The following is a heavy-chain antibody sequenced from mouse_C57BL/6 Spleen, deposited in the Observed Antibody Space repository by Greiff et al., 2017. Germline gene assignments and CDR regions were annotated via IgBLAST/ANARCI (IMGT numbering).Heavy chain of an antibody. Sequence: QVQLKQSGAELVRPGTSVKVSCKASGYAFTNYLIEWVKQRPGQGLEWIGGINPGSGGTSYNEKFKGKATLTAYKSSSTAYTQLSSLTSEVSAVYFCASRGPTSAMDYWGQGTSVTVSS. CDR3: ASRGPTSAMDY. V-gene: IGHV1-54*01. J-gene: IGHJ4*01. CDR2: INPGSGGT. CDR1: GYAFTNYL. D-gene: IGHD3-3*01.